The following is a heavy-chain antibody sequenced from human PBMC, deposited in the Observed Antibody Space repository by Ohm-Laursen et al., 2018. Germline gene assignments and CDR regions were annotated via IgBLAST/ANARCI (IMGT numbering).Heavy chain of an antibody. CDR1: GFTFSDYY. Sequence: SLRLSCTASGFTFSDYYMSWIRQAPGKGLEWVSYISSSGSTIYYADSVKGRFTISRDNAKNSLYLQMNSLRAEDTAVYYCARDFGSGWYFDYWGQGTLVTVSS. D-gene: IGHD6-19*01. CDR3: ARDFGSGWYFDY. CDR2: ISSSGSTI. J-gene: IGHJ4*02. V-gene: IGHV3-11*01.